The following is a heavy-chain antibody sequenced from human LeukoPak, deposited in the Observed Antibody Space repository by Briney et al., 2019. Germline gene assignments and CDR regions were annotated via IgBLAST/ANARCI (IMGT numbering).Heavy chain of an antibody. CDR3: ARGGPLSYSGSLYGAFDI. J-gene: IGHJ3*02. CDR2: INPNSGGT. Sequence: ASVKVSCKASGYTFTGYYMHWVRQAPGQGLEWMGWINPNSGGTNYAQKFQGRVTMTRDTSISTAYMELSRLRSDDTAVYYCARGGPLSYSGSLYGAFDIWGQGTMVTVSS. CDR1: GYTFTGYY. V-gene: IGHV1-2*02. D-gene: IGHD1-26*01.